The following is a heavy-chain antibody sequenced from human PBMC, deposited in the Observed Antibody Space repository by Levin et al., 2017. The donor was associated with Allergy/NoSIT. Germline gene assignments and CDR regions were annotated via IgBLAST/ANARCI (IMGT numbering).Heavy chain of an antibody. J-gene: IGHJ4*02. V-gene: IGHV3-23*01. CDR3: AKAGIYGDNSEGYFDY. CDR1: GFAFSSFA. D-gene: IGHD4-23*01. Sequence: PGGSLRLSCAASGFAFSSFAMSWVRQAPGKGLEWVSAMSGSGNAAYYAVAVKGRITISRDNSKKTLYLQMNNLGAEDTAVYYCAKAGIYGDNSEGYFDYWGQGTLVTVSS. CDR2: MSGSGNAA.